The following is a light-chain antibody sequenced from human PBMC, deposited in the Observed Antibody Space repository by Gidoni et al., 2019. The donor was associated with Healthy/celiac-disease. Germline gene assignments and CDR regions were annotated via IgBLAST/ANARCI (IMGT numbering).Light chain of an antibody. V-gene: IGKV1-9*01. CDR2: AAS. CDR3: QQLNSYSWT. J-gene: IGKJ1*01. Sequence: DIQLTQSPSFLSASVGDRVTITCWASQGISSYLAWYQQKPGKAPKLLIYAASTLQSGVPSRFSGSGSGTEFTLTISSLQPEDFATYYCQQLNSYSWTFXXXTKVEIK. CDR1: QGISSY.